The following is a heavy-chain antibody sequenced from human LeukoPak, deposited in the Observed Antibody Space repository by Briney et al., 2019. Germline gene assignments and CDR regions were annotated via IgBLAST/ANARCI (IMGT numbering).Heavy chain of an antibody. CDR2: IIPIFGTT. Sequence: GSSVKVSCKASGGTFSSYAISWVRQVPGQGLEWMGGIIPIFGTTNYAQKFQGRVTITADESTSTAYMELSSLRSEDTAVYYCASRSEDSSGRYWYFDLWGRGTLVTVSS. D-gene: IGHD6-19*01. V-gene: IGHV1-69*01. CDR3: ASRSEDSSGRYWYFDL. CDR1: GGTFSSYA. J-gene: IGHJ2*01.